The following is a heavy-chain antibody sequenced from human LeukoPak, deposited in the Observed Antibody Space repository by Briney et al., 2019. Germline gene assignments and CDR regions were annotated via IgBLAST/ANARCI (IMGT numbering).Heavy chain of an antibody. CDR1: GFTVSSNY. Sequence: GGSLRLSCAASGFTVSSNYMSWVRQAPGKGLEWVSVIYSGGSTYYADSVKGRFTLSRDHSRNTVFLQLNNLRVEDTAIYYCAKASWVSNVDAVLWGQGTVVTVSS. D-gene: IGHD3-16*01. J-gene: IGHJ4*02. CDR2: IYSGGST. V-gene: IGHV3-53*01. CDR3: AKASWVSNVDAVL.